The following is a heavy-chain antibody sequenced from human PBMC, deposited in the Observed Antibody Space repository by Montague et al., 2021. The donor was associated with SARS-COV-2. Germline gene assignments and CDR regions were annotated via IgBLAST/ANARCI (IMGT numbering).Heavy chain of an antibody. Sequence: SETLSLTCAVYVGSFSGHYWSWIRQPPGKGLEWIGEINHGGSTNYNPSLRSRVTISVDTSKNQFSLKLTSMTAADTAVYYCARIGAGHNKPPGYWGQGTRVTVSS. CDR1: VGSFSGHY. CDR2: INHGGST. J-gene: IGHJ4*02. D-gene: IGHD5-24*01. V-gene: IGHV4-34*01. CDR3: ARIGAGHNKPPGY.